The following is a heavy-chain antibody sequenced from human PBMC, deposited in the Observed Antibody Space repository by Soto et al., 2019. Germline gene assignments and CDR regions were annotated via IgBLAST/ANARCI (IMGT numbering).Heavy chain of an antibody. V-gene: IGHV1-2*04. CDR3: EREHRGTGFSTLTDY. Sequence: GASLKVSCKASGYTFTGYYMHWVRQAPGQGLEWMGWINPNSGGTNYAQKFQGWVTMTRDTSISTAYMELSRLRSDDTAVYYCEREHRGTGFSTLTDYWGQGTLVNVSS. CDR1: GYTFTGYY. D-gene: IGHD1-1*01. J-gene: IGHJ4*02. CDR2: INPNSGGT.